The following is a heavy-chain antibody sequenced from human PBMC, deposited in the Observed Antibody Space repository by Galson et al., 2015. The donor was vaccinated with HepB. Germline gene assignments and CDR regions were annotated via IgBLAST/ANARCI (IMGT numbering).Heavy chain of an antibody. CDR1: GFTFSSYA. J-gene: IGHJ3*02. D-gene: IGHD5-24*01. CDR3: AKGPADASAFDI. V-gene: IGHV3-23*01. Sequence: SLRLSCAASGFTFSSYAMSWVRQAPGKGLEWVSAISGSGGSTYYADSVKGRFTISRDNSKNTLYLQMNSLRAEDTAVYYCAKGPADASAFDIWGQGTMVTVSS. CDR2: ISGSGGST.